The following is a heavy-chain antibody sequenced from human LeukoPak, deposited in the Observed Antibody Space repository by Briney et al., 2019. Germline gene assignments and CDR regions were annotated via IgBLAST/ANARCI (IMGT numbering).Heavy chain of an antibody. CDR2: IYYSGST. Sequence: SETLSLTCTVSGGSISSYYWSWIRQPPGKGLEWIGYIYYSGSTNYNPSLKSRVTISVDTSKNQFSLKLSSVTAADTAVYYCARDDTIFGVVSPRNNAFDIWGQGTMVTVSS. D-gene: IGHD3-3*01. V-gene: IGHV4-59*01. J-gene: IGHJ3*02. CDR1: GGSISSYY. CDR3: ARDDTIFGVVSPRNNAFDI.